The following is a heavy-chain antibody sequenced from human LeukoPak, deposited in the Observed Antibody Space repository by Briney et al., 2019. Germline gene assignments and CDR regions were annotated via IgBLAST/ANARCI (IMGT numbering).Heavy chain of an antibody. CDR2: ISRSGST. J-gene: IGHJ5*02. CDR1: GGSISTFY. CDR3: ARDFKVAGFDP. D-gene: IGHD6-19*01. V-gene: IGHV4-4*07. Sequence: PETLSLTCTISGGSISTFYWSWIRQPAGKGRQWIGRISRSGSTNYNPSLKSRVTMAVDTSKDQFSLRLSSVTAADTAVYYCARDFKVAGFDPWGQGTLVTVSS.